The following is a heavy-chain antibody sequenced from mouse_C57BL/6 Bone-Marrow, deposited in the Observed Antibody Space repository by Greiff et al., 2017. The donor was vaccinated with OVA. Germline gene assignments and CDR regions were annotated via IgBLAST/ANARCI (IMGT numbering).Heavy chain of an antibody. Sequence: VQLQQSDAELVKPGASVKISCKVSGYTFTDHTIHWMKQRPEQGLDWIGYIYPRAGSTKYNEKFKGKATLTADKSSSTADMQLNSLTSEDSAVYVCARGGITTGDYAMDYWGQGTSVTVSS. J-gene: IGHJ4*01. CDR1: GYTFTDHT. V-gene: IGHV1-78*01. D-gene: IGHD1-1*01. CDR3: ARGGITTGDYAMDY. CDR2: IYPRAGST.